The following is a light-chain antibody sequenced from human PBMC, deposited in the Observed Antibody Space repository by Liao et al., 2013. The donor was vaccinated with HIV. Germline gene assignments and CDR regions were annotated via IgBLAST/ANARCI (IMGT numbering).Light chain of an antibody. J-gene: IGLJ1*01. CDR1: KLGDTY. V-gene: IGLV3-1*01. Sequence: SYELTQPPSVSVSPRDRQSASTCSGDKLGDTYTCWYQQKPGQSPVLVIYEDSKRPSGIPERFSGSNSGNTATLTISGTQAMDEADYYCQAWDISTYIFGTGTKVTVL. CDR2: EDS. CDR3: QAWDISTYI.